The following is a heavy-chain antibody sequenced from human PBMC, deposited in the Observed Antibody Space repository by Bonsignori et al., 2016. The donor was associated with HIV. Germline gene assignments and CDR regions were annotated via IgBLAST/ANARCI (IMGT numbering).Heavy chain of an antibody. CDR2: IRQDGTET. D-gene: IGHD2-2*01. CDR3: ARSGWDIVVVSPAKATFDV. V-gene: IGHV3-7*01. J-gene: IGHJ3*01. Sequence: WIRQPPGKGLEWVANIRQDGTETYYVDSVQGRFTVSRDNAKNSLSLQMNSLRAEDTAVYYCARSGWDIVVVSPAKATFDVWGQGTMVTVSS.